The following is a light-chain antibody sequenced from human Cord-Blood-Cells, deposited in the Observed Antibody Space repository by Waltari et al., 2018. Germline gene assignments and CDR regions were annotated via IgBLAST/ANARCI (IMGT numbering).Light chain of an antibody. CDR2: SNN. V-gene: IGLV1-44*01. CDR3: AAWDDSLNGNWV. Sequence: QSVLTQPPSASGTPGQRVTISCSGSSSNLGSNTVNWYQQLPRTAPKLLIYSNNQRPSGVPDRFSGSKSGTSASLAISGLQSEDEADYYCAAWDDSLNGNWVFGGGTKLTVL. CDR1: SSNLGSNT. J-gene: IGLJ3*02.